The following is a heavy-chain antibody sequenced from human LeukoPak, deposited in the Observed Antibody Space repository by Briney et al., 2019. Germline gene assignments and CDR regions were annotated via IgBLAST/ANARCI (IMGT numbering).Heavy chain of an antibody. CDR2: INSDGRST. CDR1: EFIFSNYW. V-gene: IGHV3-74*01. D-gene: IGHD5-12*01. J-gene: IGHJ4*02. Sequence: PGGSLRLSCAASEFIFSNYWMHWVRQAPGKGLVWVSRINSDGRSTNYADSVKGRFTISRDNAKNTLYLQMNSLSAEDTAVYYCARGSIRTDLDYWGQGTLVTVSS. CDR3: ARGSIRTDLDY.